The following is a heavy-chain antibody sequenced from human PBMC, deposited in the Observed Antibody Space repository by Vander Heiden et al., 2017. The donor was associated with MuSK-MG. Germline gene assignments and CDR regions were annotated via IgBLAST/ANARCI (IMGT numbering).Heavy chain of an antibody. J-gene: IGHJ4*02. V-gene: IGHV3-48*03. CDR2: IRSSGTI. CDR1: GFTFSSYS. D-gene: IGHD2-8*01. Sequence: EVQLVESGGGLVQPGGSLRLSCAASGFTFSSYSMNWVRQAPGKGLQWVSYIRSSGTIYYADSVKGRFTISRDNAKTSLYLQMNSLRAEDTAIYYCARVYGVAFDFWGQGTLVTVSS. CDR3: ARVYGVAFDF.